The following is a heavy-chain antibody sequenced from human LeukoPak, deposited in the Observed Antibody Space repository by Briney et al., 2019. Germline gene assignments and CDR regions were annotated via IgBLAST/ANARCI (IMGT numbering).Heavy chain of an antibody. CDR1: GFTFSGYA. D-gene: IGHD6-6*01. Sequence: GGSVRLSCAASGFTFSGYAMNWVRQAPGKGLEWVSGIAYSAGRTYYADSVKGRFTISRDTSSNMLYLQMDSLRADDTALYFCAKAFREYSSTTSYRSFDAWGQGTMDTFSS. J-gene: IGHJ3*01. CDR3: AKAFREYSSTTSYRSFDA. CDR2: IAYSAGRT. V-gene: IGHV3-23*01.